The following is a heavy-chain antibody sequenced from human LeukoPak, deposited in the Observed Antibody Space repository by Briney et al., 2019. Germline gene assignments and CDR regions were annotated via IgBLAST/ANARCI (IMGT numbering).Heavy chain of an antibody. CDR1: GFTFSSYG. D-gene: IGHD3-22*01. J-gene: IGHJ4*02. V-gene: IGHV3-30*03. CDR3: AIFSRTYYYDSSGGNDY. CDR2: ISYDGSNK. Sequence: GRSLRLSCAASGFTFSSYGMHWVRQAPGKGLEWVAVISYDGSNKYYADSVKGRFTISRDNSKNTLYLQMYSLRAEDTAVYYCAIFSRTYYYDSSGGNDYWGQGTLVTVSS.